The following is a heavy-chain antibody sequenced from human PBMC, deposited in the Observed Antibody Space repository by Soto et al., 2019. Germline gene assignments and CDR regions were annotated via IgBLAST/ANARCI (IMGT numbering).Heavy chain of an antibody. V-gene: IGHV1-8*01. CDR2: MNPNSGKT. J-gene: IGHJ4*02. Sequence: QVHLVQSGAEVKKPGASVKVPCEASGYSFTNYDINWVRQTTGQGLEWMGWMNPNSGKTGYAQKYQGRVTMTRNTSISTAYMELSSLRSEDTAVYFCATEDRYTSGWFGNWGQGTLVTVSS. CDR3: ATEDRYTSGWFGN. CDR1: GYSFTNYD. D-gene: IGHD6-19*01.